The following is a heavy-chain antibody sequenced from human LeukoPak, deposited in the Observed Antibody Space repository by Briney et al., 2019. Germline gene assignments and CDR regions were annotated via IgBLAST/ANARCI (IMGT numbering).Heavy chain of an antibody. CDR3: ARSAVSGSDSYFDS. D-gene: IGHD5-12*01. CDR1: GFAFNIYQ. Sequence: GGSLRLSCEASGFAFNIYQMNWVRQAPGKGLEWVSSNDRIPSILYYADSVRGRFTISRDNAAMYLQMNSLRPDDTAVYYCARSAVSGSDSYFDSWGQGTLVTVSS. CDR2: NDRIPSIL. J-gene: IGHJ4*02. V-gene: IGHV3-48*03.